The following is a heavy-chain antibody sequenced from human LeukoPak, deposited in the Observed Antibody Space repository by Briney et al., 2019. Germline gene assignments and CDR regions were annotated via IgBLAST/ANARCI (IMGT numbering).Heavy chain of an antibody. CDR1: GGSISSSNW. V-gene: IGHV4-4*02. Sequence: SETPSLTCAVSGGSISSSNWWTWVRQPPGKGLEWIGDIYHSGFTNYNPSLKSRVTISVDKSKNQFSLKLNSVTAADTAVYYCARDYYDTTGSYSGSYWGQGTLVTVSS. D-gene: IGHD3-22*01. CDR3: ARDYYDTTGSYSGSY. CDR2: IYHSGFT. J-gene: IGHJ4*02.